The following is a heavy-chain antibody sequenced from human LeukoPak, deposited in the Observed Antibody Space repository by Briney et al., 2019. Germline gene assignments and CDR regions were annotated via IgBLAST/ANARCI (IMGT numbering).Heavy chain of an antibody. Sequence: SETLSLTCAVSGCSISSGYYWGWIRQPPGKGLEWIGSIYHSGSTYYNPSLKSRVTISVDTSKNQFSLKLSSVTAADTAVYYCARQQRGDIVVVPAAPTLFDYWGQGTLVTVSS. CDR1: GCSISSGYY. V-gene: IGHV4-38-2*01. J-gene: IGHJ4*02. D-gene: IGHD2-2*01. CDR3: ARQQRGDIVVVPAAPTLFDY. CDR2: IYHSGST.